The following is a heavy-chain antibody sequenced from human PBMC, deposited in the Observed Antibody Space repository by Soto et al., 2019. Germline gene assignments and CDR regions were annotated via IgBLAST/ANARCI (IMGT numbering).Heavy chain of an antibody. D-gene: IGHD3-22*01. J-gene: IGHJ5*02. CDR2: IKSRPDGGTT. CDR1: GVIFSNAW. CDR3: TTDHPYYYDGRAYDP. V-gene: IGHV3-15*07. Sequence: EVQLVESGGGLVKSGGSLRLSCAASGVIFSNAWLNWIRQAPGKGLDWVGRIKSRPDGGTTDYAAPVKGRFSISRDDSQNTVYLQMINLKTEDTAVYYFTTDHPYYYDGRAYDPWGQGTLVTVSS.